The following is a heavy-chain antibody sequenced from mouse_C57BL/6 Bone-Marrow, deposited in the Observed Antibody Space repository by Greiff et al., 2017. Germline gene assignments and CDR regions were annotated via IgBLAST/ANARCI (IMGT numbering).Heavy chain of an antibody. Sequence: EVQLKESGAELVRPGASVKLSCTASGFNIKDYYMHWVKQRPEQGLEWIGRIDPEDGDTESAPKFQGKATMTADTSSNTAYLQLSSLTSEDTAVYYCTYIYYDYLWFAYWGQGTLVTVSA. V-gene: IGHV14-1*01. CDR2: IDPEDGDT. D-gene: IGHD2-4*01. CDR1: GFNIKDYY. J-gene: IGHJ3*01. CDR3: TYIYYDYLWFAY.